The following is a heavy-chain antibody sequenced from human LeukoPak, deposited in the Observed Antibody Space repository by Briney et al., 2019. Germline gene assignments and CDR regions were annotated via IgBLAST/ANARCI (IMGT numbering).Heavy chain of an antibody. J-gene: IGHJ4*02. V-gene: IGHV1-8*01. CDR2: MNPNSGNT. CDR1: GYTFTSYD. D-gene: IGHD6-6*01. Sequence: ASLKVSCKASGYTFTSYDINWVRQATGQGLEWMGWMNPNSGNTGYAQKFQGRVTMTRNTSISTAYMELSSLRSEDTAAYYCARAQYSSSSGFNYWGQGTLVTVSS. CDR3: ARAQYSSSSGFNY.